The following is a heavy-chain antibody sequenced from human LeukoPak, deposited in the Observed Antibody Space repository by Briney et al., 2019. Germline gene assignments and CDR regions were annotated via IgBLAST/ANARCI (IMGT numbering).Heavy chain of an antibody. D-gene: IGHD4-11*01. CDR2: INWAGATT. CDR1: GFTFDDYA. V-gene: IGHV3-43*01. Sequence: GGSLRLSCAASGFTFDDYAMHWVRQAPGKGLEWVSLINWAGATTYSADSVKGRFTISRDNSKNSLYLQMNSLRTEDTALYYCAKDMGMTTITGGFDFWGQGNLVTVSS. J-gene: IGHJ4*02. CDR3: AKDMGMTTITGGFDF.